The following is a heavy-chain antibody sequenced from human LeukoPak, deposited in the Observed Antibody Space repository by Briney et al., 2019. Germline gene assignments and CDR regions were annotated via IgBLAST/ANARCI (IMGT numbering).Heavy chain of an antibody. CDR2: ISGSGSST. D-gene: IGHD2-2*01. Sequence: PGGSLRLSCVVSGFPFSTFGMNWVRQAPGKGLEWLSIISGSGSSTFYADSVKGRFTVSRDNSKNTLYLQMNSLRAEDTAVYYCAREVVPATNYFDYWGQGTLVTVSS. CDR1: GFPFSTFG. J-gene: IGHJ4*02. CDR3: AREVVPATNYFDY. V-gene: IGHV3-23*01.